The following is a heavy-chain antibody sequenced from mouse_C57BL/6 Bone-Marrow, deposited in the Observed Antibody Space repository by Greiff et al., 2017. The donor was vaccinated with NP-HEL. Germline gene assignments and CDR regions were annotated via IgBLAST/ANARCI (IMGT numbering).Heavy chain of an antibody. CDR2: IDPSDSYT. D-gene: IGHD1-2*01. CDR3: ARVGIRYYGPYYAMDY. V-gene: IGHV1-69*01. Sequence: QVQLQQPGAELVMPGASVKLSCKASGYTFTSYWMHWVKQRPGQGLEWIGEIDPSDSYTNYNQKFKGKSTLTVDKSSSTAYMQLSSLTSEDSAVYYCARVGIRYYGPYYAMDYWGQGTSVTVSS. CDR1: GYTFTSYW. J-gene: IGHJ4*01.